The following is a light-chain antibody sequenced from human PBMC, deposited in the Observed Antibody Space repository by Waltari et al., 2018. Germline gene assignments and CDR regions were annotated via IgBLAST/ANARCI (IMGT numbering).Light chain of an antibody. J-gene: IGKJ5*01. CDR3: QQYQNWPPIT. CDR2: STS. Sequence: ETVLTQSPATLSVSPGEAVTLSCRASQSVSPNLAWYQQKRGQAPRLIIYSTSTRAPGVPDRFWGSGSGTEFTLTITSLQSEDSAIYYCQQYQNWPPITFGQGTRLEIK. V-gene: IGKV3-15*01. CDR1: QSVSPN.